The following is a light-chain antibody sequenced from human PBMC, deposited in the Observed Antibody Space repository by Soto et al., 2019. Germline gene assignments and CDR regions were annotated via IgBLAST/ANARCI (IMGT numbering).Light chain of an antibody. CDR2: AAS. CDR1: QGISSY. CDR3: QQLNSYPLYT. Sequence: DIQLTQSPSFLSESVGERVTITCRASQGISSYLAWYQQKPGKAPKLLIYAASTLQSGVPSRFSGSGSGTEFTLTISSLQPEDFATYYCQQLNSYPLYTFGQGTKLEIK. V-gene: IGKV1-9*01. J-gene: IGKJ2*01.